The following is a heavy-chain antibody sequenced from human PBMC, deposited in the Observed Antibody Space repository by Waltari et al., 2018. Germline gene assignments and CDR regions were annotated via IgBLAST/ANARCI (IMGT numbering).Heavy chain of an antibody. J-gene: IGHJ4*02. V-gene: IGHV3-30*01. CDR3: AREGGTSGYSGYFDS. CDR1: GLTFNNHI. CDR2: ISFDGSK. Sequence: QLQLVESGGGVVQPGTSLRLSCAAPGLTFNNHIINWVRQAPGKGLEWVAAISFDGSKYYADSVKGRFTIAGDNSKRTIYLQMNSLTPEDTAVYYCAREGGTSGYSGYFDSWGPGTLVTVSS. D-gene: IGHD2-2*01.